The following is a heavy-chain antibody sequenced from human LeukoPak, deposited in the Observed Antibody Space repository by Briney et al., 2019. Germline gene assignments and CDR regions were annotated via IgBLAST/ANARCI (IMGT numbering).Heavy chain of an antibody. CDR3: ARDMATIAYYYYGMDV. V-gene: IGHV1-18*01. CDR2: ISTYNGNP. D-gene: IGHD5-24*01. J-gene: IGHJ6*02. Sequence: ASVKVSCKASGYTFTTYGISWVRQAPGQGLEWMGWISTYNGNPTYVQNLQGRVTMTTDTSTSTAYMQLRSLRSDDTAVYYCARDMATIAYYYYGMDVWGQGTTVTVSS. CDR1: GYTFTTYG.